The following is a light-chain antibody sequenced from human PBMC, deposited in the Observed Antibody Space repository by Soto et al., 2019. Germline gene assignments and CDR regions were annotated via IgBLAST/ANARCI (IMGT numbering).Light chain of an antibody. J-gene: IGLJ1*01. CDR1: SSDVGAYIF. CDR2: DVN. Sequence: QAALTQPPSAFGSPGQLVTISCTGTSSDVGAYIFVSWYQQHPGKAPKLMVYDVNRRPPGVPDRFFGSKSGNTASLTVSGLQAEDEADYYCVSFAGGTYVFGTGTKVTVL. CDR3: VSFAGGTYV. V-gene: IGLV2-8*01.